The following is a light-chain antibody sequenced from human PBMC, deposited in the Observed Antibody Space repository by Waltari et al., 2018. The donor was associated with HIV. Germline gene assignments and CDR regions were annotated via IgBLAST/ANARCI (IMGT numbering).Light chain of an antibody. CDR2: EVT. V-gene: IGLV2-23*02. Sequence: QSALTQPASVSGSPGQSITSSCTGSNNDVGYYNLVSWYKQHQGKATNLMISEVTKRPSGASHRFSGTKSGNMASLTISGLQSEDEADYYCCSYAGSGTWVFGGGTKVTVL. CDR3: CSYAGSGTWV. J-gene: IGLJ3*02. CDR1: NNDVGYYNL.